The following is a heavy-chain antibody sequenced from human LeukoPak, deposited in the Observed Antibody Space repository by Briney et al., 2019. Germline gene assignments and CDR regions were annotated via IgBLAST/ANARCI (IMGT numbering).Heavy chain of an antibody. CDR1: GGSFSGYY. CDR3: ARRMRVRHVSSDGAFLRRSDAFDI. D-gene: IGHD4-17*01. Sequence: SETLSLTCAVYGGSFSGYYWSWIRQPPGKGLECIGEISQGGITNYNPSLKRRVTISIDASNNQISLKLSSVTAADTAVYYCARRMRVRHVSSDGAFLRRSDAFDIWGQGTMVTVSS. CDR2: ISQGGIT. J-gene: IGHJ3*02. V-gene: IGHV4-34*01.